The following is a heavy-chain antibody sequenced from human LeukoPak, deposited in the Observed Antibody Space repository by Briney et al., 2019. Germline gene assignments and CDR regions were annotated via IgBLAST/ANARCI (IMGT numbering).Heavy chain of an antibody. J-gene: IGHJ1*01. CDR2: IYSGGNT. D-gene: IGHD2-15*01. V-gene: IGHV3-53*01. CDR1: GFTVKSNY. Sequence: PGGSLRLSCAASGFTVKSNYMSWVRQAPGKGLEWVSVIYSGGNTYYADSVKGRFTISRDNSKNTLYLQMNSLRAEDTAVYYCASGYYSGGHCYSVYFQHWGQGAVVTVSS. CDR3: ASGYYSGGHCYSVYFQH.